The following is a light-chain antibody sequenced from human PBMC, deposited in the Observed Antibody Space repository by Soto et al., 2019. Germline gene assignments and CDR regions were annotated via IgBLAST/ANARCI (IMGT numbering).Light chain of an antibody. V-gene: IGKV3-15*01. J-gene: IGKJ4*01. CDR1: QSVSSN. CDR2: GAS. CDR3: QQYNNWPPLT. Sequence: EIVMTQSPATLSVSPGERATLSCRASQSVSSNLAWYQQKLGQAPRLLIYGASTRATGIPARFSGSGSGREFNLTISSLQSEDFAVYYCQQYNNWPPLTFGGGTKVEIK.